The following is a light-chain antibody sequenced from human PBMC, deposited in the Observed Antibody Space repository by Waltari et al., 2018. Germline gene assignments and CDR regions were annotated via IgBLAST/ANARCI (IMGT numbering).Light chain of an antibody. CDR2: DVS. V-gene: IGLV2-11*01. Sequence: QSALTQPRPVSGLPEQSVTISCTGTSSVVGGYNYVSRYQQHPGNAPKVIIFDVSTRPPGLPDRFSGSKSGSTASLSISGLQAEDEADYFCCCITDAYNPYVFGTGTTITVL. CDR1: SSVVGGYNY. CDR3: CCITDAYNPYV. J-gene: IGLJ1*01.